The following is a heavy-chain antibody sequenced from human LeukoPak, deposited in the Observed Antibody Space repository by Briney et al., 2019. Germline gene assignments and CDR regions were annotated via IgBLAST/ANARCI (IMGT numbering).Heavy chain of an antibody. CDR1: GYTFTSYG. V-gene: IGHV1-18*04. J-gene: IGHJ6*04. Sequence: ASVKVSCKSSGYTFTSYGISWVRQAPAQGREGMGWISAYNGNTNYAQKLQGRVTMTTDTSTSTAYMELSSLRSEDTAVYYCARLQTPGYSYGSLYYYYGMDVWGKGTTVTVSS. CDR3: ARLQTPGYSYGSLYYYYGMDV. CDR2: ISAYNGNT. D-gene: IGHD5-18*01.